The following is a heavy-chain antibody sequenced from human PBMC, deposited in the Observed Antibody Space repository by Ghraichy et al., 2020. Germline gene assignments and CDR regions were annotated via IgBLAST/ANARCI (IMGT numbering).Heavy chain of an antibody. J-gene: IGHJ6*02. CDR3: AKDSKDFYGMDV. Sequence: LSLTCAASGFTFSSYAMSWVRQAPGKGLEWVSAISGSGGSTYYADSVKGRFTISRDNSKNTLYLQMNSLRAEDTAVYYCAKDSKDFYGMDVWGQGTTVTVSS. CDR1: GFTFSSYA. CDR2: ISGSGGST. V-gene: IGHV3-23*01.